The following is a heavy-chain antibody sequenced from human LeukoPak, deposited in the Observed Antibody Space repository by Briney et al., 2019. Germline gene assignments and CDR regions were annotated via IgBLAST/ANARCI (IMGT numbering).Heavy chain of an antibody. CDR1: GYTFTSYG. V-gene: IGHV1-18*01. J-gene: IGHJ4*02. D-gene: IGHD5-24*01. Sequence: ASVKVSCKASGYTFTSYGISWVQQAPGQGLEWMGWISTYNGITNYAQKLQGRVTMTTDTSTSTAYMELRSLRSDDTAVYYCARERRRDGYNSDYWGQGTLVTVSP. CDR2: ISTYNGIT. CDR3: ARERRRDGYNSDY.